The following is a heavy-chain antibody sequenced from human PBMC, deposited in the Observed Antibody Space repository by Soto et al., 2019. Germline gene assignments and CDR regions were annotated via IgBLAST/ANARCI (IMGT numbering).Heavy chain of an antibody. Sequence: GSLIVSCAASGFTFSSYAMSWVRQAPGKGLEWVSAISGSGGSTYYADSVKGRFTISRDNSKNTLYLQMSSLRAEDTAVYYCAKALANYDCGSGAIYSYSYGRDVWGHWPTRTVSS. CDR2: ISGSGGST. J-gene: IGHJ6*02. D-gene: IGHD3-3*01. CDR3: AKALANYDCGSGAIYSYSYGRDV. CDR1: GFTFSSYA. V-gene: IGHV3-23*01.